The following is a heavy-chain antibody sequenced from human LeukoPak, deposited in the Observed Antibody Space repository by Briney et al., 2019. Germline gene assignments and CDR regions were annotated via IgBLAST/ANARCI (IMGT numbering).Heavy chain of an antibody. Sequence: GGSLRLSCAASGFTFSSYGMHWVRQAPGKGLEWVAFIRYDGSNKYYADSVKGRFTISRDSSKNILYLQMNSLRAEDTAVYYCAKDRCSNGIGCYYYYMDVWGKGTTVTISS. CDR2: IRYDGSNK. V-gene: IGHV3-30*02. CDR1: GFTFSSYG. D-gene: IGHD2-8*01. CDR3: AKDRCSNGIGCYYYYMDV. J-gene: IGHJ6*03.